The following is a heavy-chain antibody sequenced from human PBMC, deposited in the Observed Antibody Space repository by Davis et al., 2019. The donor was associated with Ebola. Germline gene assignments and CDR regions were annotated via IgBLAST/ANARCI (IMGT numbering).Heavy chain of an antibody. Sequence: SETLSLTCTVSGGSISSYYWSWIRQPPGKGLEWIGYIYYSGSTNYNPSLKSRVTISVDTSKNQFSLKLSSVTAADTAVYYCARGLNYYDSSVTYWGQGTLVTVSS. J-gene: IGHJ4*02. CDR3: ARGLNYYDSSVTY. D-gene: IGHD3-22*01. CDR1: GGSISSYY. CDR2: IYYSGST. V-gene: IGHV4-59*01.